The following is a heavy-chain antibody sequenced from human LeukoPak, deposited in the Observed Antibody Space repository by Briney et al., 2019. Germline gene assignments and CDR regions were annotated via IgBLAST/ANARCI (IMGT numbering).Heavy chain of an antibody. V-gene: IGHV4-38-2*02. D-gene: IGHD2-15*01. J-gene: IGHJ3*02. Sequence: SETLSLTCTVSGYSISSGYYWGWIRQPPGKGLEWIGGIYHSGSTYYNPSLKSRVTISVDTSKNQFSLKLSSVTAADTAVYYCARDLSDLGYCSGGSCYLYAFDIWGQGTMVTVSS. CDR1: GYSISSGYY. CDR2: IYHSGST. CDR3: ARDLSDLGYCSGGSCYLYAFDI.